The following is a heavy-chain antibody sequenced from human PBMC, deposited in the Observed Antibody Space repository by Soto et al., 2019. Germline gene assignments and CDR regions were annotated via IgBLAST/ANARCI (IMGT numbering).Heavy chain of an antibody. CDR3: ARGGYSGYHFMFDY. Sequence: SETLSLTCSVSGGSISGGGYSWNWIRQPPGKGLEYIGYIYRSGSTYYNPSLRSRVIISIDKSNNHFSLKLSSVTAADTAVYYCARGGYSGYHFMFDYWGQGALVTVSS. CDR2: IYRSGST. CDR1: GGSISGGGYS. J-gene: IGHJ4*02. V-gene: IGHV4-30-2*01. D-gene: IGHD5-12*01.